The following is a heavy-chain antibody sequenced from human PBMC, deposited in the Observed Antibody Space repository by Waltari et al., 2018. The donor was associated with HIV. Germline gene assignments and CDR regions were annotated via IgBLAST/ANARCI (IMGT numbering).Heavy chain of an antibody. D-gene: IGHD3-3*01. J-gene: IGHJ6*02. CDR1: GFTFSSYA. V-gene: IGHV3-23*01. CDR3: AKVSRGFGVVSYYYYGMDV. Sequence: EVQLLESGGGLVQPGGSLRLSCAASGFTFSSYAMSWVRQAPGKGLEWVSAIRGTGGSTYYADSVKGRFTISRDNSKNTLYLQMNSLRAEDTAVYYCAKVSRGFGVVSYYYYGMDVWGQGTTVTVSS. CDR2: IRGTGGST.